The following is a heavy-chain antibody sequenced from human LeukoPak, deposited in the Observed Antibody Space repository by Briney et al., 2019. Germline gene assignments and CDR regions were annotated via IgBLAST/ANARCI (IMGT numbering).Heavy chain of an antibody. CDR1: GGSISSYY. CDR3: ARRFLEGYYYYMDV. Sequence: SETLSLTCTVSGGSISSYYWSWIRQPPGKGLEWIGYIYYSGSTNYNPSLKSRVTISVDTSKNQFSLKLSSVTAADTAVYYCARRFLEGYYYYMDVWGKGTTVTVSS. V-gene: IGHV4-59*08. D-gene: IGHD3-3*01. J-gene: IGHJ6*03. CDR2: IYYSGST.